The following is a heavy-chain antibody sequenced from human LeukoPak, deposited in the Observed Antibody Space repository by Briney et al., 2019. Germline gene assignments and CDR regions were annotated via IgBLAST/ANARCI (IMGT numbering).Heavy chain of an antibody. J-gene: IGHJ4*02. D-gene: IGHD6-19*01. CDR1: GGSISSGGYY. V-gene: IGHV4-30-2*01. CDR3: ARDPIQYSSGWYSGY. Sequence: SQTLSLTCTVSGGSISSGGYYWIWIRQPPGKDLEWFGYIYHSGSTYYNPSLKSRVTISVDRSKNQFSLKLSSVTAADTAVYYCARDPIQYSSGWYSGYWGQGTLVTVSS. CDR2: IYHSGST.